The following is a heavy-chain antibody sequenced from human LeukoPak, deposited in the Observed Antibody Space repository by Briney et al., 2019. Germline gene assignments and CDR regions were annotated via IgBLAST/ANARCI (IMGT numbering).Heavy chain of an antibody. D-gene: IGHD5-18*01. CDR1: AGSFSGYY. CDR2: INHSGST. V-gene: IGHV4-34*01. J-gene: IGHJ4*02. Sequence: PSETLSLTCAVYAGSFSGYYWSWIRQPPGKGLEWIGEINHSGSTNYNPSLKSRVTISVDTSKNQFSLKLSSATAADTAVYYCARAGSSWMQLGLAFDYWGQGTLVTVSS. CDR3: ARAGSSWMQLGLAFDY.